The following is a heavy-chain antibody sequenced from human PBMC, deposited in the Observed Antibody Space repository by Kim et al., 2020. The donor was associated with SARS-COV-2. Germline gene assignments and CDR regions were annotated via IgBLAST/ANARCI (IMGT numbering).Heavy chain of an antibody. CDR3: AKATLGYCGNGVCPRYGMDV. D-gene: IGHD2-8*01. CDR1: GFTFSTYA. V-gene: IGHV3-23*01. Sequence: GGSLRLSCAASGFTFSTYAMSWVRQAPGKGLEWVSGISGSGVGTYYADSVKGRFTISRDNPKNTLYVQMNSLRVEDTAVYYCAKATLGYCGNGVCPRYGMDVWGQGTTVTVSS. CDR2: ISGSGVGT. J-gene: IGHJ6*02.